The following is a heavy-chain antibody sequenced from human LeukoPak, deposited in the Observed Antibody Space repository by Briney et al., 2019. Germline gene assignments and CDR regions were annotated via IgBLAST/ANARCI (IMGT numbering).Heavy chain of an antibody. CDR2: INPKSGGT. CDR1: GYTFTNYY. CDR3: ARAANVPAALKNYYYYYLDV. D-gene: IGHD2-2*01. V-gene: IGHV1-2*02. Sequence: ASVKVSCKASGYTFTNYYISWVRQAPGQGLEWMGWINPKSGGTNYAQKFQGRVTMTRDTSISTAYMELSRLRSDDTAVYYCARAANVPAALKNYYYYYLDVWGTGTTVTVSS. J-gene: IGHJ6*03.